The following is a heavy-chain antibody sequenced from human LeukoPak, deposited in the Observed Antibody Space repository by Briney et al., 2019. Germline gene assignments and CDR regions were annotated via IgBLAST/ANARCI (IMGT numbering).Heavy chain of an antibody. J-gene: IGHJ4*02. V-gene: IGHV4-59*01. CDR1: GGSISSYY. D-gene: IGHD5-18*01. CDR3: ARGGDGYSYGLAVDY. CDR2: IYYSGST. Sequence: PSETLSLTCTVSGGSISSYYWSWIRQPPGKGLEWIGYIYYSGSTNYNPSLKSRVTISVDTSKNQFSLKLSSVTAADTAVYYCARGGDGYSYGLAVDYWGQGTLVTVSS.